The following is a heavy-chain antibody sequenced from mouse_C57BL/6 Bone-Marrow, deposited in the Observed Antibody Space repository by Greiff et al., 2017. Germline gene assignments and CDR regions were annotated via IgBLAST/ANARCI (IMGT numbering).Heavy chain of an antibody. Sequence: VQLQQSGAELVRPGASVKLSCTASGFNIKDDYMHWVKQRPEQGLEWIGWIDPENGDTEYASKFQGKAPITADTSSNTAYLQLSSLTSEDTAVYYCTTGVWDYWGQGTTLTVSS. V-gene: IGHV14-4*01. CDR2: IDPENGDT. CDR1: GFNIKDDY. J-gene: IGHJ2*01. CDR3: TTGVWDY. D-gene: IGHD2-10*02.